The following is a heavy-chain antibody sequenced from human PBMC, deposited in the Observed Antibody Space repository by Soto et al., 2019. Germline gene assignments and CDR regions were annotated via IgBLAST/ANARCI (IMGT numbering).Heavy chain of an antibody. V-gene: IGHV3-11*01. D-gene: IGHD2-15*01. CDR3: ARELGYCSGGSCYQRGDYYYMDV. CDR2: ISSSGSTI. J-gene: IGHJ6*03. CDR1: GFTFSDYY. Sequence: QVQRVESGGGLVKPGGSLRLSCAASGFTFSDYYRSWIRQAPGKGLEWVSYISSSGSTIYYADSVKGRFTISRDNAKNSRHLQMNSLRADDTAVYYCARELGYCSGGSCYQRGDYYYMDVWGKGTTVTVSS.